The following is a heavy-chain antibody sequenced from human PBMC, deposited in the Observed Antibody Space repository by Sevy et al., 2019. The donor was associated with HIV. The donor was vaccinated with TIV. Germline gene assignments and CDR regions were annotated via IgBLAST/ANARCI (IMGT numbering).Heavy chain of an antibody. CDR1: AFTFSDSP. D-gene: IGHD2-15*01. V-gene: IGHV3-73*01. Sequence: GGSLRLSCAASAFTFSDSPIHWVRQASGKGLEWVGRITRKAENYATEYAASVKGRFTISRDDSKNTAHLQMNSLETEDTAVYYCTRAYCGGGGCYSFDYWGQGTLVTVSS. CDR3: TRAYCGGGGCYSFDY. J-gene: IGHJ4*02. CDR2: ITRKAENYAT.